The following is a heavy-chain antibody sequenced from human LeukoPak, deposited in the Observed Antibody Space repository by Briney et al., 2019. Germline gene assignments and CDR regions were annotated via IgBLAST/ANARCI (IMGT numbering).Heavy chain of an antibody. CDR3: ARGPVDPGDY. Sequence: SETLSLTCVVYGGSFSGYYWSWIRQPPGKGLEWIGEINHSGSTNYNPSLKSRVTISVDTSKNQFSLKLSSVTAADTAVYYCARGPVDPGDYWGQGTLVTVSS. CDR2: INHSGST. J-gene: IGHJ4*02. V-gene: IGHV4-34*01. CDR1: GGSFSGYY. D-gene: IGHD2-2*01.